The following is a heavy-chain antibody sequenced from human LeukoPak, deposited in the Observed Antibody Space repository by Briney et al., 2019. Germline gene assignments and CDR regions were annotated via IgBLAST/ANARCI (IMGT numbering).Heavy chain of an antibody. CDR1: GFKITTYY. CDR2: ISGSGTTI. V-gene: IGHV3-11*01. CDR3: VRLVRGATFDP. D-gene: IGHD3-10*01. Sequence: GGSLRLSCAASGFKITTYYMTWIRQAPGKGLEWLSSISGSGTTIDYADSVKGRFTISRDNAKTSLHLQMNNLTAEDTAVYYCVRLVRGATFDPWGQGALVAVSS. J-gene: IGHJ5*02.